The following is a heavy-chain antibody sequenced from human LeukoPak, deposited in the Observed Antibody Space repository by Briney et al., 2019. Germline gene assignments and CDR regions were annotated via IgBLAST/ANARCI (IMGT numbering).Heavy chain of an antibody. CDR2: ISWDGGST. J-gene: IGHJ4*02. Sequence: GGSLRLSCAASGFTFDDYTMHWVRQAPGKGPEWVSLISWDGGSTYYADSVKGRFTISRDNSKNSLYLQMNSLRTEDTALYYCAKAGHQTGYYFDYWGQGTLVTVSS. CDR3: AKAGHQTGYYFDY. CDR1: GFTFDDYT. D-gene: IGHD1-14*01. V-gene: IGHV3-43*01.